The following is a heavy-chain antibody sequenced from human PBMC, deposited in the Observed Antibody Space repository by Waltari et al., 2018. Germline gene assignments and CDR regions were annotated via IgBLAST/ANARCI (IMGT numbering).Heavy chain of an antibody. J-gene: IGHJ4*02. D-gene: IGHD2-15*01. Sequence: QLQLQESGPGLVKPSETLSLTCTVSGGSISSSSYYWGWIRQPPGKGLEWIGSIYYSGSTYYTPSLKSRVTISVDPSNNQFSLKLSSVTAADTAVYYCARHGYCSGGSCPKEYYFDYWGQGTLVTVSS. CDR2: IYYSGST. CDR3: ARHGYCSGGSCPKEYYFDY. CDR1: GGSISSSSYY. V-gene: IGHV4-39*01.